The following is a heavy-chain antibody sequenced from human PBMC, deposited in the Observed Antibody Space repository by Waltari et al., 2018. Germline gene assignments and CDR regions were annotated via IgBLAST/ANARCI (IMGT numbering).Heavy chain of an antibody. V-gene: IGHV4-30-4*08. CDR3: ARGTHGFDP. CDR1: GGSISSGDYY. Sequence: QVQLQESGPGLVEPSQPLSLPCPVFGGSISSGDYYGGWIRQPPGKGLGWIGFIYHSGNTHYNPSLKRRITMSVDTSKNQCSLNLNSVNAADTAVYYCARGTHGFDPWGQGTLVTVSS. J-gene: IGHJ5*02. CDR2: IYHSGNT.